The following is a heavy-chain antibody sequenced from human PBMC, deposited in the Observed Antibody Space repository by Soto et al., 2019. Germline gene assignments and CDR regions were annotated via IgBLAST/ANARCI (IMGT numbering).Heavy chain of an antibody. Sequence: GPVKVSCKASGYTFTSYAMHWVRQAPGQRLEWMGWINAGNGNTKYSQKFQGRVTITRDTSASTAYMELSSLRSEDTAVYYCARGVGLYSNYDYWGQGTLVTVSS. D-gene: IGHD2-2*02. CDR3: ARGVGLYSNYDY. CDR1: GYTFTSYA. V-gene: IGHV1-3*01. CDR2: INAGNGNT. J-gene: IGHJ4*02.